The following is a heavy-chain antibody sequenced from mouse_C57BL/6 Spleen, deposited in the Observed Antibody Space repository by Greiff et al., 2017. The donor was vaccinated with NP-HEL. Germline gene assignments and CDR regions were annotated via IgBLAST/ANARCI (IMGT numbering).Heavy chain of an antibody. J-gene: IGHJ1*03. V-gene: IGHV2-4*01. CDR3: AKNGAVVARGYFDV. D-gene: IGHD1-1*01. Sequence: VQLQQSGPGLVQPSQSLSITCTVSGFSLTSYGVHWVRQPPGKGLEWLGVIWSGGSTDYNAAFISRLSISKDNSKSQVFLKMNSLQADDTAIYYCAKNGAVVARGYFDVWGTGTTVTVSS. CDR1: GFSLTSYG. CDR2: IWSGGST.